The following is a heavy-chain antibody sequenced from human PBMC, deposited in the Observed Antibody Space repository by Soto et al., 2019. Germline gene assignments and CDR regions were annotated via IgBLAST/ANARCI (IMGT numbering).Heavy chain of an antibody. Sequence: QVQLVQSGAEVKKPGASVKVSCKASGYTFTSYDINWVRQATGPGLEWMGWMNPNSGNTGYAQKFQGRVTMTRNTSISTAYRELSSLRSEDTAVYYCARGRRIAAAGTYWFDPWGQGTLVTVSS. D-gene: IGHD6-13*01. V-gene: IGHV1-8*01. CDR2: MNPNSGNT. CDR1: GYTFTSYD. J-gene: IGHJ5*02. CDR3: ARGRRIAAAGTYWFDP.